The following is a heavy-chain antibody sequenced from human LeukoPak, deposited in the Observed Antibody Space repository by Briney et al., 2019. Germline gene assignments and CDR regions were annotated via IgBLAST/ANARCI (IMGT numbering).Heavy chain of an antibody. J-gene: IGHJ6*02. CDR1: GGSISSSSYY. CDR3: ARDRVGYYDSSGPGYYGMDV. CDR2: IYYSGST. V-gene: IGHV4-39*07. Sequence: SETLSLTFTVSGGSISSSSYYWGWIRQPPGKGLEWIGSIYYSGSTYYNPSLKSRVTISVDTSKNQFSLKLSSVTAADTAVYYCARDRVGYYDSSGPGYYGMDVWGQGTTVTVSS. D-gene: IGHD3-22*01.